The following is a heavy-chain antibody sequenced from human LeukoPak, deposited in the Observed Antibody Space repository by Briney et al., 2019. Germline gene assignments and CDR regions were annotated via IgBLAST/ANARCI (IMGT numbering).Heavy chain of an antibody. CDR2: IYSGGST. CDR1: GFTFSDYY. CDR3: ARDLSGYDDAFDI. Sequence: GGSLRVSCAASGFTFSDYYMSWVSQAPGKGVEWVSVIYSGGSTYYADSVKGRFTISRGNSKNTLYLQVNSLRAEDTAVYYCARDLSGYDDAFDIWGQGTMVTVSS. D-gene: IGHD5-12*01. V-gene: IGHV3-53*01. J-gene: IGHJ3*02.